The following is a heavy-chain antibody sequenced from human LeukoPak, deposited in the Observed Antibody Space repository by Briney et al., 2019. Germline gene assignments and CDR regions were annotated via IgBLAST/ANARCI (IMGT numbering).Heavy chain of an antibody. CDR3: ATERLGNAFDI. Sequence: SETLSLTCSVSGGSISSGGYYWSRLRQHPGKGLEWIGHIYYSGTTYYNPSLKSRVTISVDTSNHQFSLNLSSVTAADTAVYYCATERLGNAFDIWGQGTMVTVSS. J-gene: IGHJ3*02. CDR2: IYYSGTT. V-gene: IGHV4-31*03. D-gene: IGHD1-26*01. CDR1: GGSISSGGYY.